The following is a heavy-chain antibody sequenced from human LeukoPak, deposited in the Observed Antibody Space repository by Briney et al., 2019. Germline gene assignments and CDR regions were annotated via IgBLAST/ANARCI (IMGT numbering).Heavy chain of an antibody. V-gene: IGHV4-34*01. D-gene: IGHD3-10*01. CDR1: NGSFSGYY. CDR3: ARPRRFYYGSGTQGGAWFDP. CDR2: INHIGST. Sequence: SETLSLTCAVYNGSFSGYYWSWIRQPPGKGLQWIGEINHIGSTNYNPSLKSRVTMSVDTSKNQFSLKLSSVTAADTAVHYCARPRRFYYGSGTQGGAWFDPWGQGTLVTVSS. J-gene: IGHJ5*02.